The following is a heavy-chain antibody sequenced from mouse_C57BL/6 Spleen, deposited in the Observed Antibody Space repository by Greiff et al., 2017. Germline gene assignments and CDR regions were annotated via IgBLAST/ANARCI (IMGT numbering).Heavy chain of an antibody. CDR1: GYTFTDYN. D-gene: IGHD2-3*01. V-gene: IGHV1-22*01. CDR3: ARDGYYGFAY. CDR2: INPNNGGT. J-gene: IGHJ3*01. Sequence: VHVKQSGPELVKPGASVKMSCKASGYTFTDYNMHWVKQSHGKSLEWIGYINPNNGGTSYNQKFKGKATLTVNKSSSTAYMELRSLTSEDSAVYYCARDGYYGFAYWGQGTLVTVSA.